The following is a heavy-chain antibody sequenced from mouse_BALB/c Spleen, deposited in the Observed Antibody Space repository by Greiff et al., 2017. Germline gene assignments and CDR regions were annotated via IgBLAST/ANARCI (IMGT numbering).Heavy chain of an antibody. V-gene: IGHV2-9*02. CDR1: GFSLTSYG. Sequence: QVQLKESGPGLVAPSQSLSITCTVSGFSLTSYGVHWVRQPPGKGLEWLGVIWAGGSTNYNSALMSRLSISKDNSKSQVFLKMNSLQTDDTAMYYCARDDQGFAYWGQGTLVTVSA. CDR2: IWAGGST. CDR3: ARDDQGFAY. J-gene: IGHJ3*01.